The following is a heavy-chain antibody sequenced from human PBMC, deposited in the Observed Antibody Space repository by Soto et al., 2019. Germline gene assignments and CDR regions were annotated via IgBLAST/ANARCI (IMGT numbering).Heavy chain of an antibody. CDR3: ARERPDGARLDP. CDR1: GGSISSGDYY. V-gene: IGHV4-30-4*01. Sequence: SETLSLICTVSGGSISSGDYYWSWIRQPPGKGLEWIGYIYYSGSTYYNPSLKSRVTISVDTSKNQSSLKLSSVTAADTAVYYCARERPDGARLDPWGQGTLVTVSS. CDR2: IYYSGST. J-gene: IGHJ5*02. D-gene: IGHD6-6*01.